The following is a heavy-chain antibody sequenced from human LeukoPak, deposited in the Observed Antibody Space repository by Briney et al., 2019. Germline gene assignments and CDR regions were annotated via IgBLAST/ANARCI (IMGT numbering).Heavy chain of an antibody. J-gene: IGHJ4*02. V-gene: IGHV4-59*01. Sequence: SETLSLTCIVSGGSISSYYWSWIRQPPGKGLEWIGYIYHSGGTNHNPSLKRRVTMSVDTSKNQFSLKLRSVTAADTAVYYCARGALLWFGDRMEYYFDYWGQGTLLTVSS. CDR2: IYHSGGT. CDR3: ARGALLWFGDRMEYYFDY. CDR1: GGSISSYY. D-gene: IGHD3-10*01.